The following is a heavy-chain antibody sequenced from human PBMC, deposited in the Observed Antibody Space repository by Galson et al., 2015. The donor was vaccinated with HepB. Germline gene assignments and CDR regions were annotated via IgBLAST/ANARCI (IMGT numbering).Heavy chain of an antibody. D-gene: IGHD2-2*01. Sequence: TLSLTCALYGGSFSDYYWHWIRQPPGKGLEWIGQINHSGSTKYTPSLRNRVTISIDMSKNQVSLKLSSVTAADTAVYYCARWEVPPSSDYWGQGTPVTVSS. J-gene: IGHJ4*02. CDR3: ARWEVPPSSDY. CDR1: GGSFSDYY. V-gene: IGHV4-34*01. CDR2: INHSGST.